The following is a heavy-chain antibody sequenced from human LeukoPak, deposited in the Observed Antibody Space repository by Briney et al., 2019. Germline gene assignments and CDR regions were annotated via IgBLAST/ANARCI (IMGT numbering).Heavy chain of an antibody. V-gene: IGHV3-48*03. Sequence: PGGSLRLSCAVSGFTSGLTFSDYDMNWVRQAPGKGLECVSYISSSGSTKYYADSVKGRFTISRDNAKNSLYLQMNSLRAKDTAVYYCTTITVAAAFDYWGQGTLFTVSS. CDR3: TTITVAAAFDY. CDR2: ISSSGSTK. J-gene: IGHJ4*02. CDR1: GFTSGLTFSDYD. D-gene: IGHD6-19*01.